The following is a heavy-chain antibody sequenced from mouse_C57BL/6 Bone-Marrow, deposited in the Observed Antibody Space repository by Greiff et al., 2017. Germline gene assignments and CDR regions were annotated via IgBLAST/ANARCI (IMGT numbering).Heavy chain of an antibody. CDR1: GYTFTDYN. Sequence: VQLQQSGPELVKPGASVKMSCKASGYTFTDYNMHWVKQSHGKSLEWIGYINPNNGGTSYNQKFKGKGTLTVNKSSSTASMELRSLTSEDSAVYYCARIYYDYDWFAYWGQGTLVTVSA. V-gene: IGHV1-22*01. D-gene: IGHD2-4*01. J-gene: IGHJ3*01. CDR2: INPNNGGT. CDR3: ARIYYDYDWFAY.